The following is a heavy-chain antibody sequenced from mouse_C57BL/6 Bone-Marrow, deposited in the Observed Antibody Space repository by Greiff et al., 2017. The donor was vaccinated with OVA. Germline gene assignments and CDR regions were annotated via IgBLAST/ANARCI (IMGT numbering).Heavy chain of an antibody. V-gene: IGHV5-12*01. CDR2: ISNGGGST. CDR1: GFTFSDYY. CDR3: ARQVFAY. Sequence: EVKLVESGGGLVQPGGSLKLSCAASGFTFSDYYMYWVRQTPEKRLEWVAYISNGGGSTYYPDTVKGRFTISRDNAKNTLYLQMSRLKSEDTAMYYCARQVFAYWGQGTLVTVSA. J-gene: IGHJ3*01.